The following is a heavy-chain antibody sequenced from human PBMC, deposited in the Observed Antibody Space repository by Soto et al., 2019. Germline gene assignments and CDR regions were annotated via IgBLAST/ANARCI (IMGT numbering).Heavy chain of an antibody. D-gene: IGHD1-1*01. J-gene: IGHJ6*02. CDR1: GYTFSTYA. V-gene: IGHV1-3*01. CDR2: INGGNGHT. Sequence: ASVKISCKASGYTFSTYALHWVRQAPGQGLEWMGWINGGNGHTRYSKKFKDRVTISRDTPASTAYMELSGLRSEDTAVYYCARGKGMEENYYYGMDVWGQGTTVTVS. CDR3: ARGKGMEENYYYGMDV.